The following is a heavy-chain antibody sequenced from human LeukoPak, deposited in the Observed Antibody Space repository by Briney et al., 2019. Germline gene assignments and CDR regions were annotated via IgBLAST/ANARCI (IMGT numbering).Heavy chain of an antibody. V-gene: IGHV3-15*01. D-gene: IGHD3-9*01. CDR1: GFTFSNAW. CDR3: TFPNPHYDILTGYYIPYYFDY. CDR2: IKKKGDGGTT. Sequence: PGGSLRLSCAASGFTFSNAWMSWVRQAPGKGLEWVGRIKKKGDGGTTDYPAPVKGRFTISRDDSKNTLYLQMNSLKTEDTAVYYCTFPNPHYDILTGYYIPYYFDYWGQGTLVTVSS. J-gene: IGHJ4*02.